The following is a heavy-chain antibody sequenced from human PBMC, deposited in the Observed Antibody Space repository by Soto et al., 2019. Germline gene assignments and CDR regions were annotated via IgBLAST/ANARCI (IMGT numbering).Heavy chain of an antibody. J-gene: IGHJ4*02. CDR2: VYYIGRT. V-gene: IGHV4-59*08. CDR3: ARLDGYDHYFAY. CDR1: GGSISSHY. D-gene: IGHD5-12*01. Sequence: QVQLQGSGPGLVKPSETLSLTCTVSGGSISSHYWSWIRQPPGQGLEWIGYVYYIGRTNYNPSLKSRVTISVDTSKSQFALRLRSVTAADTAVYFCARLDGYDHYFAYWGQGALVTVSS.